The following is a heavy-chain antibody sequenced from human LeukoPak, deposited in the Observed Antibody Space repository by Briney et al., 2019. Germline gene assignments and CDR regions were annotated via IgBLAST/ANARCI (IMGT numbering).Heavy chain of an antibody. Sequence: SVKVSCKASGGTFSSHAISWVRQAPGQGLEWMGRIIPIFGIANYAQKFQGRVTITADKSTSTAYMELSSPRSEDTAVYYCARDIVGAQMYYFDYWGQGTLVTVSS. CDR2: IIPIFGIA. D-gene: IGHD1-26*01. V-gene: IGHV1-69*04. CDR3: ARDIVGAQMYYFDY. J-gene: IGHJ4*02. CDR1: GGTFSSHA.